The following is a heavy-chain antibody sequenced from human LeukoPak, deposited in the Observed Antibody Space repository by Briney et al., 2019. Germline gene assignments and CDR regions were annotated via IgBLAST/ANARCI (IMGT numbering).Heavy chain of an antibody. V-gene: IGHV3-69-1*01. CDR2: IGGDGIA. Sequence: GESLRLSCVASGFTFTDHPMNWVRQAPGKGLEWISYIGGDGIAFYADSVKGRFTASKDDARKSKYLQMNSLRVEDTAVYYCAKDRANWAIDDWGQGTQVTVSS. CDR3: AKDRANWAIDD. D-gene: IGHD3-16*01. CDR1: GFTFTDHP. J-gene: IGHJ4*02.